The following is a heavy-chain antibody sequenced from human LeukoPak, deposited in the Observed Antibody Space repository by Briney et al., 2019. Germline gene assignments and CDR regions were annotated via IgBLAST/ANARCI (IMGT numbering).Heavy chain of an antibody. D-gene: IGHD3-3*02. CDR2: IIPFFGTA. J-gene: IGHJ2*01. Sequence: GASVKVSCKASGGTFSSNAISWVRQAPGQGLEWMGGIIPFFGTANYAQKFQGRVTITADESTSTAYMELSSLRSEDTAVYYCARHYLSAYQWYFDLWGRGTLVTVSS. CDR3: ARHYLSAYQWYFDL. CDR1: GGTFSSNA. V-gene: IGHV1-69*13.